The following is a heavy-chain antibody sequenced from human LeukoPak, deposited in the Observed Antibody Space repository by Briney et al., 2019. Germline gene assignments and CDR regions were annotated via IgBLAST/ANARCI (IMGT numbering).Heavy chain of an antibody. D-gene: IGHD6-13*01. J-gene: IGHJ6*03. CDR3: ARSVGKQQLVPRDYYYYYMDV. CDR2: IIPIFGTA. V-gene: IGHV1-69*13. Sequence: SVKVSCKASGGTFSSYAISWVRQAPGQGLEWMGGIIPIFGTANYAQKFQGRVTITADESTSTAYMELRSLRSDDTAVYYCARSVGKQQLVPRDYYYYYMDVWGKGTTVTVSS. CDR1: GGTFSSYA.